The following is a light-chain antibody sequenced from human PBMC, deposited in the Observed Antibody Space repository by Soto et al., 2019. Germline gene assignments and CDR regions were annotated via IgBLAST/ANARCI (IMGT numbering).Light chain of an antibody. V-gene: IGKV1-5*03. CDR3: QQYNSYLYT. Sequence: DIQMTQSPSTLSASVGDRVTITCRASQSISNWLAWYQQKPGKAPKLLIYKASSLESGVPSRFSGSGSGTEFTLTISSLQPDDFATYYCQQYNSYLYTFGQATMLEIK. J-gene: IGKJ2*01. CDR2: KAS. CDR1: QSISNW.